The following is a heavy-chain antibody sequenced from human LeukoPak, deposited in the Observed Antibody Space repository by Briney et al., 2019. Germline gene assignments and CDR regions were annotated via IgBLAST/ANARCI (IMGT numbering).Heavy chain of an antibody. Sequence: GGSLRLSCAASGITCSGLWMRWVGQAQGKGLQWVANINQDGSEKHYVDSVKGRFTISRDNAENSLYLQMNSLRAEDTAVYYCASGGHLDYWGQGALVTVAS. CDR2: INQDGSEK. V-gene: IGHV3-7*03. D-gene: IGHD3-16*01. CDR3: ASGGHLDY. J-gene: IGHJ4*02. CDR1: GITCSGLW.